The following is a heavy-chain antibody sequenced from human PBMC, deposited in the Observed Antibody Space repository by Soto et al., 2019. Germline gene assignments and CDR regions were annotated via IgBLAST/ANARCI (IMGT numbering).Heavy chain of an antibody. D-gene: IGHD2-15*01. J-gene: IGHJ5*02. V-gene: IGHV1-3*01. CDR2: INAGNGDT. CDR1: GGTFSSYA. Sequence: QVQLVQSGAEVKKPGSSVKVSCKASGGTFSSYAISWVRQAPGQGLEWMGWINAGNGDTKYSQKFQGRVTFTRDTSASTAYMDLSSLRSEDTAVYYCARGALRLGCSGGSCPTWFDPWGQGTLVTVSS. CDR3: ARGALRLGCSGGSCPTWFDP.